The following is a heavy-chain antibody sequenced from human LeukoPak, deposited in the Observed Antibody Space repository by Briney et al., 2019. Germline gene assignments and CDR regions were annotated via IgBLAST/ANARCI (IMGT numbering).Heavy chain of an antibody. CDR2: IRYSGST. J-gene: IGHJ4*02. V-gene: IGHV4-39*01. CDR3: ARVLAAAAHFDY. Sequence: SETLSLTCAVSGASITSDSSYWAWIRLPPGKGLEWIGSIRYSGSTYYNPSLKSRITMSADTSKNQVSLKLTSVTAADTAVYYCARVLAAAAHFDYWGQGTLVTVSS. CDR1: GASITSDSSY. D-gene: IGHD6-25*01.